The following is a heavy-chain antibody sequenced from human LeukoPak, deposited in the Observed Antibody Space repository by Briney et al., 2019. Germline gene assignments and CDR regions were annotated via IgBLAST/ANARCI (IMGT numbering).Heavy chain of an antibody. V-gene: IGHV4-61*01. CDR2: IYYSGSP. CDR3: ARGYHWNYGWFDP. CDR1: GGSVSSGSYY. J-gene: IGHJ5*02. Sequence: PSETLSLTCTVSGGSVSSGSYYWSWIRQPPGKGLEWIGYIYYSGSPNHNPSLKSRVTISLDTSKNQLSLKLTSVTAADTAVYFCARGYHWNYGWFDPWGQGTLVTVSS. D-gene: IGHD1-7*01.